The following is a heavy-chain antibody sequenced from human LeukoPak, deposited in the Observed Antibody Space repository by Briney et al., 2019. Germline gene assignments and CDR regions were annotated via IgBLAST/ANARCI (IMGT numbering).Heavy chain of an antibody. Sequence: GGSLRLSCAASGFTVSSNYMSWVRQAPGKGLEWVSVIYSGGSTYYADSVKGRFTISRDNSKNTLYLQMNSLRAEDTAVYSCAGLPYYDFWSGYYTAWGQGTLVTVSS. CDR3: AGLPYYDFWSGYYTA. J-gene: IGHJ5*02. D-gene: IGHD3-3*01. CDR2: IYSGGST. V-gene: IGHV3-66*02. CDR1: GFTVSSNY.